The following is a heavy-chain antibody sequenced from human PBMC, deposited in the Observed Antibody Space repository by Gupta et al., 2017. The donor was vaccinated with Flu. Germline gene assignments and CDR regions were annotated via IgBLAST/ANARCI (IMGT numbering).Heavy chain of an antibody. V-gene: IGHV3-48*03. CDR3: ARDSRGWDAEYFQH. J-gene: IGHJ1*01. CDR2: ISSSGSTI. Sequence: EVQLVESGGGLVQPGGSLRLSCAASGFTFSSYEMNWVRQAPGKGLEWVSYISSSGSTIYYADAVKGRFTISRDNAKNSLYLQMNSLRAEDTAVYYCARDSRGWDAEYFQHWGQGTLVTVSS. CDR1: GFTFSSYE. D-gene: IGHD6-19*01.